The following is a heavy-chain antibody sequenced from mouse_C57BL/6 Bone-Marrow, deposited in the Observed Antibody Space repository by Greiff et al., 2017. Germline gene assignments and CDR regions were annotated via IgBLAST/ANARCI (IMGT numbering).Heavy chain of an antibody. D-gene: IGHD1-1*01. J-gene: IGHJ1*03. Sequence: EVKLMESEGGLVQPGSSMKLSCTASGFTFSDYYMAWVRQVPEKGLEWVANINYDGSSTYYLDSLKSRFIISRDNAKNILDLQMSSLKSEDTATYYCARVHYGSSYNWYFDVWGTGTTVTVSS. V-gene: IGHV5-16*01. CDR2: INYDGSST. CDR3: ARVHYGSSYNWYFDV. CDR1: GFTFSDYY.